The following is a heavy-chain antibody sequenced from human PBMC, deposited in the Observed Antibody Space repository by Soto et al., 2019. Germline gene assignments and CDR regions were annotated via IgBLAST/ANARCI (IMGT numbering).Heavy chain of an antibody. Sequence: QVQLVESGGGVVQPGRSLRLSCAASGFTFSSFDMHWVRQAPGKGLEWVAVIWYDANSKYFADSVKGRFTISRDNSKNTLYLQMNSLRAEDTAVYYCARELNTVTTRDAFDIWGQGTMVTVSS. J-gene: IGHJ3*02. CDR2: IWYDANSK. V-gene: IGHV3-33*01. D-gene: IGHD4-17*01. CDR3: ARELNTVTTRDAFDI. CDR1: GFTFSSFD.